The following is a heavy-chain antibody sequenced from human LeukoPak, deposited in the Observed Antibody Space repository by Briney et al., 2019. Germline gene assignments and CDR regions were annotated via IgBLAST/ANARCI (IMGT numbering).Heavy chain of an antibody. D-gene: IGHD6-19*01. J-gene: IGHJ4*02. V-gene: IGHV3-38-3*01. CDR1: GFTVSSNE. Sequence: GGSLRLSCSASGFTVSSNEMSWVRQAPGKGLEWVSSISGGSTYYADSRKGRFTISRDNSKNTLYLQMNSLRAEDTAVYYCATEGSGWYYLDYWGQGTLVTVSS. CDR2: ISGGST. CDR3: ATEGSGWYYLDY.